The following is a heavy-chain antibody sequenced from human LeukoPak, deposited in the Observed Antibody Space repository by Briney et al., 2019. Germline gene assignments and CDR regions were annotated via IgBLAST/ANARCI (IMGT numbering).Heavy chain of an antibody. V-gene: IGHV3-74*01. CDR3: ARVRVGGNRAFDV. Sequence: PGGSLRLSCAASGFTFSNYWMHWVRQAPGKGLVWVSRISGDESGSTYADSVKGRFTISRDNAKNTLYLQMNSLRAEDTAVYYCARVRVGGNRAFDVWGQGTTATVSS. D-gene: IGHD4-23*01. J-gene: IGHJ3*01. CDR1: GFTFSNYW. CDR2: ISGDESGS.